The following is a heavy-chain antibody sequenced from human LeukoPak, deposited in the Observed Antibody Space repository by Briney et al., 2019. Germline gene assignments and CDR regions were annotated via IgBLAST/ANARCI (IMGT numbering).Heavy chain of an antibody. CDR2: INPNSGGT. CDR3: ARGYSGYLNPYYYMDV. CDR1: GYTFTGYY. J-gene: IGHJ6*03. V-gene: IGHV1-2*02. D-gene: IGHD5-12*01. Sequence: ASVKVSCKASGYTFTGYYMHWVRQAPGQGLEWMGWINPNSGGTNYAQKFQGRVTMTRDTYISTAYTELSRLRSDDTAVYYCARGYSGYLNPYYYMDVWGKGTTVTVSS.